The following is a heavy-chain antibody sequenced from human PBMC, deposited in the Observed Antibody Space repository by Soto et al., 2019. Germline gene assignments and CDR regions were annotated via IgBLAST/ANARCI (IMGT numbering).Heavy chain of an antibody. CDR3: AKGSYNSGSDH. CDR1: GFTFSSYS. Sequence: GGSLRLSCAASGFTFSSYSMNWVRQAPGKGLEWVSSISSSSSYIYYADSVKGRFTISRDNAKNSLYLQMNSLRAEDTAVYYCAKGSYNSGSDHWGQGTLVTVSS. V-gene: IGHV3-21*04. D-gene: IGHD3-10*01. CDR2: ISSSSSYI. J-gene: IGHJ4*02.